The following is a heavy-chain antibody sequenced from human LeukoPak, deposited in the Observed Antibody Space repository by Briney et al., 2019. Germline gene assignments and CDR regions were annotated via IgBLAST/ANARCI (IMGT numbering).Heavy chain of an antibody. J-gene: IGHJ5*02. CDR2: IYYTGST. CDR3: ARDRAVYYDILTGAGDWFDP. D-gene: IGHD3-9*01. Sequence: PSETLSLTCTVSGGSISSSSYYWGWIRQPPGKGLEWIGSIYYTGSTYYSPSLKSRVAISVDTSKNQFSLKLSSVTAADTAVYYCARDRAVYYDILTGAGDWFDPWGQGTLVTVSS. CDR1: GGSISSSSYY. V-gene: IGHV4-39*02.